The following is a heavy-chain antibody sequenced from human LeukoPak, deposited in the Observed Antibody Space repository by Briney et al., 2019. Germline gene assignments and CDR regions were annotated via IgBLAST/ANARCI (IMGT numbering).Heavy chain of an antibody. CDR2: ISWNSGSI. J-gene: IGHJ4*02. CDR3: AKEGAARQFDY. Sequence: GGSLRLSCAASGFTFDDYAMHWVRRAPGKGLEWVSGISWNSGSIGYADSVKGRFTISRDNAKNSLYLQMNSLRAEDMALYYCAKEGAARQFDYWGQGTLVTVSS. CDR1: GFTFDDYA. V-gene: IGHV3-9*03. D-gene: IGHD6-6*01.